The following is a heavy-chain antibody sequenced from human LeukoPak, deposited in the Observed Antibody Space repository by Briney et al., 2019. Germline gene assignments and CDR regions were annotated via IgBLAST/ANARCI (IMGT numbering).Heavy chain of an antibody. CDR2: ISGSGGST. J-gene: IGHJ5*02. CDR3: AKDHGLWLGEPTNWFAP. V-gene: IGHV3-23*01. Sequence: GGSLRLSCAASGFTFSSYAMSWVRQAPGKGLEWVSAISGSGGSTYYADSVKGRFTISRDNSKNTLYLQMNSLRAEDTAVYYCAKDHGLWLGEPTNWFAPGGQGPRSTVSS. CDR1: GFTFSSYA. D-gene: IGHD3-10*01.